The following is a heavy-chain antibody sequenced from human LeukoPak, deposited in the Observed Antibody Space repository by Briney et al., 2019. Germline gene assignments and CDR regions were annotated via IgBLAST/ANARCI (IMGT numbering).Heavy chain of an antibody. D-gene: IGHD4-17*01. J-gene: IGHJ4*02. CDR2: ISAYNGNT. CDR1: GYTFTSYG. CDR3: ARDAMSSVTTSPYYDY. Sequence: GASVKVSCKASGYTFTSYGISWVRQAPGQGLEWMGWISAYNGNTNYAQKLQGRVTMTRDTSTSTVYMELSSLRSEDTAVYYCARDAMSSVTTSPYYDYWGQGTLVTVSS. V-gene: IGHV1-18*01.